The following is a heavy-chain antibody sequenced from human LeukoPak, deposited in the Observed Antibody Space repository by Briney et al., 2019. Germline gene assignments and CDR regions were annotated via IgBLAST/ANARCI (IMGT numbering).Heavy chain of an antibody. CDR2: ISSSSSYI. CDR1: GFTFSSYS. Sequence: KPGGSLRLSCAASGFTFSSYSMNWVRQAPGKGLEWVSSISSSSSYIYYADSVKGRFTISRDNAKNSLYLQMNSLRAEDTAVYYCARDLRYDRPMVRIYYYYYYMDVWGKGTTVTVSS. D-gene: IGHD3-10*01. CDR3: ARDLRYDRPMVRIYYYYYYMDV. J-gene: IGHJ6*03. V-gene: IGHV3-21*01.